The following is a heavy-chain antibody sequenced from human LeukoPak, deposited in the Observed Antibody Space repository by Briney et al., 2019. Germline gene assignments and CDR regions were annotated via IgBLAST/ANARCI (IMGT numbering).Heavy chain of an antibody. J-gene: IGHJ6*02. CDR3: AREMNGRRGKCGGGSCHYVYGMDV. Sequence: SETLSLTCDVHGESFSGYYWSWIRQPPGKGLEWIGEVNQSGGTNYNPSLKSRVSMLVDTSKNQFALKLNSVTATDTAVYFCAREMNGRRGKCGGGSCHYVYGMDVWGQGTTVTVSS. V-gene: IGHV4-34*01. CDR2: VNQSGGT. D-gene: IGHD2-15*01. CDR1: GESFSGYY.